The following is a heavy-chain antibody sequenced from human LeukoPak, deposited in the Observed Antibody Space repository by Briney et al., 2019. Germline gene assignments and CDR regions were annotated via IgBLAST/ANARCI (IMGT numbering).Heavy chain of an antibody. D-gene: IGHD2-21*02. Sequence: SETLSLTCTVSGGSISGYFWNWIRQPPGKGLEWIGNIYYSGSTNYNPSLKSRVTISVDTSKNQFSLKLSSVTAADTAVYYCARVRGAYCGGDCYSDWFDPWGQGTLVTVSS. CDR2: IYYSGST. J-gene: IGHJ5*02. CDR3: ARVRGAYCGGDCYSDWFDP. CDR1: GGSISGYF. V-gene: IGHV4-59*01.